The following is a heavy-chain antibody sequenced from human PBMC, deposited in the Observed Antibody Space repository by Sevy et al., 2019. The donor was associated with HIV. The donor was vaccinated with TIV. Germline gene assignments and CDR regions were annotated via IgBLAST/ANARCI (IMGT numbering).Heavy chain of an antibody. CDR1: GASISSSGYY. V-gene: IGHV4-39*01. J-gene: IGHJ4*02. CDR2: INYSGIT. D-gene: IGHD6-19*01. CDR3: AGPILTYNNGWSYYDY. Sequence: SETLSLTCTVSGASISSSGYYWGWIRQPPGKGLEWIASINYSGITFYNPSLTSRITISADTSKNQFSLDLNSVTAADTAIYYCAGPILTYNNGWSYYDYWGQGTVVTVSS.